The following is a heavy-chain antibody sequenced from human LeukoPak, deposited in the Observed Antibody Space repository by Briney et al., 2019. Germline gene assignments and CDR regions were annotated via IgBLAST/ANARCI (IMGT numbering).Heavy chain of an antibody. CDR1: GYTFTDYY. D-gene: IGHD3-16*02. CDR2: LNPNSGGT. CDR3: ARDYGFGNLLLFFDY. Sequence: ASVKVSCKASGYTFTDYYIHRVRQAPGEGLEWMGWLNPNSGGTHYAQKFQGKVTMSRDTSLSTAYMELSRLTSDDTALFYCARDYGFGNLLLFFDYWGQGTLVTVSS. J-gene: IGHJ4*02. V-gene: IGHV1-2*02.